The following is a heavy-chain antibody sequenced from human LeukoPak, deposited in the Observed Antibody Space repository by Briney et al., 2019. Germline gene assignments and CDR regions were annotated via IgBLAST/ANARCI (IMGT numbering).Heavy chain of an antibody. J-gene: IGHJ4*02. V-gene: IGHV4-39*01. CDR3: ARLRYCSSTTCYYFDS. CDR1: GVSISSSTYY. Sequence: SSETLSLTCTVSGVSISSSTYYWGWIRQPPGKGLEWIGSIYYSGSTFYNPSLKSRVTISVDTSKNQFSLKLSSVTAADTAVYYCARLRYCSSTTCYYFDSWGQGTLVTVSS. CDR2: IYYSGST. D-gene: IGHD2-2*01.